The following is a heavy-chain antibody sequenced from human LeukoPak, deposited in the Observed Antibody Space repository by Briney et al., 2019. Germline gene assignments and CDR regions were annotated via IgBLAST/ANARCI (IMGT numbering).Heavy chain of an antibody. CDR2: IYYSGST. CDR3: ARQRRWLQLSYYYYGMDV. V-gene: IGHV4-59*08. CDR1: GGSISSYY. J-gene: IGHJ6*02. Sequence: SETLSLTCTVSGGSISSYYWSWIRQPPGKGLEWIGYIYYSGSTNYNPSLKSRVTISVDTSKNQFSLKLSSVTAADTAVYYCARQRRWLQLSYYYYGMDVWGQGTTVTVS. D-gene: IGHD5-24*01.